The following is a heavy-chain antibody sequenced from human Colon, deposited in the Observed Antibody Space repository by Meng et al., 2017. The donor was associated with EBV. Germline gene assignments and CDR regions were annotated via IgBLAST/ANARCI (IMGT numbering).Heavy chain of an antibody. V-gene: IGHV4-30-4*01. CDR1: GGSINSCDYY. CDR2: IYYTGST. CDR3: ARNYYFDY. Sequence: VRLQVSGPGLVKPSQTLSLTCTVSGGSINSCDYYWSWIRQPPGKGLEWIGYIYYTGSTYYNPSLKSRVTISMDTSKNQFSLRLSSVTAADTAVYYCARNYYFDYWGQGTLVTASS. J-gene: IGHJ4*02.